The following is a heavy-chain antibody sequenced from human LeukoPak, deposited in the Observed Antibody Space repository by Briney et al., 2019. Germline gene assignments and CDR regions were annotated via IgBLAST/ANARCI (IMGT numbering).Heavy chain of an antibody. V-gene: IGHV3-33*01. CDR2: IWYDGSNK. J-gene: IGHJ3*02. CDR1: GFTFSSYG. D-gene: IGHD2-15*01. Sequence: GRSLRLSCAASGFTFSSYGMHWVRQAPGKGLEWVAVIWYDGSNKYYADSAKGRFTISRDNSKNTLYLQMNSLRAEDTAVYYCARSVVVVAGWIDTFDIWGQGTMVTVSS. CDR3: ARSVVVVAGWIDTFDI.